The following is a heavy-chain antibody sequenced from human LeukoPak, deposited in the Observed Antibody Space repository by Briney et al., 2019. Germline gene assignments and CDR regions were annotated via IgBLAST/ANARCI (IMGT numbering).Heavy chain of an antibody. CDR1: GFTFSSYG. CDR2: IRYDGSNK. D-gene: IGHD2-2*01. J-gene: IGHJ4*02. V-gene: IGHV3-30*02. Sequence: PGGPLRLSCAASGFTFSSYGMHWVRQAPGKGLEWVAFIRYDGSNKYYADSVKGRFTISRDNSKNTLYLQMNSLRAEDTAVYYCAKDLLGYCSSTSCRIDYWGQGTLVTVSS. CDR3: AKDLLGYCSSTSCRIDY.